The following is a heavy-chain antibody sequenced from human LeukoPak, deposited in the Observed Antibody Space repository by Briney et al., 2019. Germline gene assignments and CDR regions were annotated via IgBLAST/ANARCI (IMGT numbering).Heavy chain of an antibody. D-gene: IGHD2-2*02. V-gene: IGHV4-4*07. J-gene: IGHJ2*01. CDR1: GGSISSYY. CDR2: IYTSGST. CDR3: ARGYCSSTSCYRAPFDL. Sequence: PSETLSLTCTVSGGSISSYYWSWIRQPAGKGLEWIGRIYTSGSTNYNPSLKGRVTMSVDTSKNQFSLKLSSVTAADTAVYYCARGYCSSTSCYRAPFDLWGRGTLVTVSS.